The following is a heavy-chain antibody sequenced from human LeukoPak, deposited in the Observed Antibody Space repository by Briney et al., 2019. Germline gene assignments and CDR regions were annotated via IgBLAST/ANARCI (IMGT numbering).Heavy chain of an antibody. CDR1: GGSMSSYY. J-gene: IGHJ4*02. D-gene: IGHD3-22*01. CDR2: IYTSGTT. Sequence: SGTLSLTCTVSGGSMSSYYWSWIRQPAGRGLEWIGRIYTSGTTNYNPSLNSRVTMSVDTSKNQFSLKLSSVTAADTAVYYCTRSYDSNGYSVGFDFWGQGTLVTVSS. V-gene: IGHV4-4*07. CDR3: TRSYDSNGYSVGFDF.